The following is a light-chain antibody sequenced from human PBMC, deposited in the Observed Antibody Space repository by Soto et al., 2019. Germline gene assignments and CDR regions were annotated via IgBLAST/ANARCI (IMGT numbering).Light chain of an antibody. CDR1: QSISAW. J-gene: IGKJ1*01. CDR3: QQYNSYSEA. Sequence: DIQMTQSPSTLSASVGDRVSINCRASQSISAWLAWYQQRPGKAPRLLIYKASTLEIGVPSRFSGSGSGTEFTLTISSLQPDDVAIYYCQQYNSYSEAFGQGTKVELK. CDR2: KAS. V-gene: IGKV1-5*03.